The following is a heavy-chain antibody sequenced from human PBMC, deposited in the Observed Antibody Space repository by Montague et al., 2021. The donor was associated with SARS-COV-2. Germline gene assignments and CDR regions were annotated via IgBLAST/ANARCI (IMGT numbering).Heavy chain of an antibody. CDR3: AKEQYSSSWADFDY. D-gene: IGHD6-13*01. J-gene: IGHJ4*02. V-gene: IGHV3-30*04. Sequence: SLRLSCAASGFTFSPYPMYWVRQAPGKGLEWLVVISYDGSKKDYADSVKGRFTISRDNSENMLYLQMNSLRAEDTAVYYCAKEQYSSSWADFDYWGQGTGVAVSS. CDR1: GFTFSPYP. CDR2: ISYDGSKK.